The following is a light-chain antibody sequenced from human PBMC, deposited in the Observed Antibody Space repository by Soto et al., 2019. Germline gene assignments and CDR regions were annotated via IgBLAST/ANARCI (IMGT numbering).Light chain of an antibody. CDR3: QQHGSTRT. CDR2: GAS. V-gene: IGKV3-20*01. Sequence: EIVLTQSPGTLSLSPGERATLSCRASQSVSNNYLAWYQQKPGQAPRLLIYGASNRATGIPDRFSGSGSGTDFTLTISRLEPEDFEGKYGQQHGSTRTFGQGTKVDIK. CDR1: QSVSNNY. J-gene: IGKJ1*01.